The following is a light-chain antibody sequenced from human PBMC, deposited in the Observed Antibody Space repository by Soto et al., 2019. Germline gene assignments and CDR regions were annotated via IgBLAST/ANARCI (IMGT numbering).Light chain of an antibody. Sequence: SYELTQPPSVSVAPGQTARITCGGHNIGGKSVHWYQQKPGQAPVLVVYDDSDRPSGIPERFSGSNSGNTATLTISRVEAGDEDDYHCQVCDSSSDHHVFGTGTKLPVL. CDR1: NIGGKS. V-gene: IGLV3-21*02. CDR2: DDS. CDR3: QVCDSSSDHHV. J-gene: IGLJ1*01.